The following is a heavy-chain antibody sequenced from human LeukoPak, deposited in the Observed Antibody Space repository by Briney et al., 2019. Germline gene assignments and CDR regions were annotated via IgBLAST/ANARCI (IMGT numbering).Heavy chain of an antibody. Sequence: GGSLRLSCAASGFTVSSNYMSWVRQAPGKGLEWVSVIYSGGSTYYADSVKGRFTISRDNSKNTLYLQMNSLRAEDTAVYYCAKAHYSGSYRRLRCYFDYWGQGTLVTVSS. CDR2: IYSGGST. V-gene: IGHV3-66*02. D-gene: IGHD1-26*01. CDR3: AKAHYSGSYRRLRCYFDY. J-gene: IGHJ4*02. CDR1: GFTVSSNY.